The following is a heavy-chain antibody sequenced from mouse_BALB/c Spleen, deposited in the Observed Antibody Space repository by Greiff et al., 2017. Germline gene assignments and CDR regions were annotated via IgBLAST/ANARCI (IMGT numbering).Heavy chain of an antibody. D-gene: IGHD1-1*01. V-gene: IGHV1-5*01. J-gene: IGHJ3*01. Sequence: VQLKQSGTVLARPGASVKMSCKASGYTFTSYWMHWVKQRPGQGLEWIGAIYPGNSDTSYNQKFKGKAKLTAVTSTSTAYMELSSLTNEDSAVYYCTREAYYGRAWFAYWGQGTLVTVSA. CDR3: TREAYYGRAWFAY. CDR1: GYTFTSYW. CDR2: IYPGNSDT.